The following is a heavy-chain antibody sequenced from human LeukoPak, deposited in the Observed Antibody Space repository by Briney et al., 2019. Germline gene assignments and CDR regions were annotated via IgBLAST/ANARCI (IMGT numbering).Heavy chain of an antibody. CDR1: GFTFSSYA. CDR3: ARGSSKNQYTSGWYHDC. V-gene: IGHV3-30*04. J-gene: IGHJ4*02. Sequence: GGSLRLSCAASGFTFSSYAMHWVRRAPGKGLEWVASISYDGTTKYYADSVKGRFTISRDNSKNTLFLQMNSQRLEDTAVYYCARGSSKNQYTSGWYHDCWGQGTLVTVSS. CDR2: ISYDGTTK. D-gene: IGHD6-19*01.